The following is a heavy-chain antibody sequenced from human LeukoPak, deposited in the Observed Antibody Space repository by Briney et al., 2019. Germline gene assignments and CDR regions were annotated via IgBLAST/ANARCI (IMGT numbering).Heavy chain of an antibody. D-gene: IGHD3-3*02. V-gene: IGHV4-59*01. Sequence: SETLSLTCTVSGGSISSYYWSWIRQPPGKGLEWIGYIYYSGSTNYNPSLKSRDTISVDTSKNQFSLKLSSVTAADTAVYYCARDVGIFGVGMDVWGQGTTVTVSS. J-gene: IGHJ6*02. CDR3: ARDVGIFGVGMDV. CDR1: GGSISSYY. CDR2: IYYSGST.